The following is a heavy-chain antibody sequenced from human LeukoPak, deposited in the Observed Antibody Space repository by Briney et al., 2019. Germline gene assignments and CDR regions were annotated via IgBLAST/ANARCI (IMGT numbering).Heavy chain of an antibody. CDR1: GYTFTGYY. D-gene: IGHD3-3*01. Sequence: ASVKVSCKASGYTFTGYYMHWVRQAPGQGLEWMGWINPNSGDTNYAQKFQGRVTMTRDTSISTAYMELSRLRSDDTAVYYCARGGYYDFWSGYYPASSDYFDYWGQGTLVTVSS. CDR2: INPNSGDT. J-gene: IGHJ4*02. V-gene: IGHV1-2*02. CDR3: ARGGYYDFWSGYYPASSDYFDY.